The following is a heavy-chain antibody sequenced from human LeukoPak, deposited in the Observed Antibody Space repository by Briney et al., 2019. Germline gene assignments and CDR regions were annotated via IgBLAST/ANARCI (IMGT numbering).Heavy chain of an antibody. CDR3: ARALGEWENEYYFDY. J-gene: IGHJ4*02. V-gene: IGHV3-21*01. Sequence: GGSLRLSCAASGFTFSSYSMNWVRQAPGKGLEWVSSISSSSSYIYYADSVKGRFTISRDNAKNLLYLQMNSLRAEDTAVYYCARALGEWENEYYFDYWGQGTLVTVSS. D-gene: IGHD3-16*01. CDR2: ISSSSSYI. CDR1: GFTFSSYS.